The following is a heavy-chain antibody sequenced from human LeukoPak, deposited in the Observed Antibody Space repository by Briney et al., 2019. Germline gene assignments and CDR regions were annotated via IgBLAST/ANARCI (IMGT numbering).Heavy chain of an antibody. J-gene: IGHJ3*02. CDR2: ISYDGSNK. V-gene: IGHV3-30*03. CDR1: GFTFRSYG. D-gene: IGHD6-19*01. CDR3: ARLPAAGIAVAGTGVDAFDI. Sequence: QSGGSLRLSCAASGFTFRSYGMHWVRQAPGKGLEWVAVISYDGSNKYYADSVKGRFTISRDNSKNTLYLQMNSLRAEDTAVYYCARLPAAGIAVAGTGVDAFDIWGQGTMVTVSS.